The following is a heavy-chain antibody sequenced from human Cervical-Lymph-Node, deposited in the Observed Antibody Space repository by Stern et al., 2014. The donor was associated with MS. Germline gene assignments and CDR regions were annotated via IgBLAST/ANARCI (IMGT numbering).Heavy chain of an antibody. Sequence: VQLVESGAELKKPGSSVKVSCKASGVTSSRYVISWVRQAPGQGLEWMGGIVPLHSTANYAQKFQDRVTISADKKTNTTYLEVKSLTSEDTAVYYCASVAQLWRSWFDPWGQGTLVTVSS. J-gene: IGHJ5*02. CDR3: ASVAQLWRSWFDP. CDR1: GVTSSRYV. V-gene: IGHV1-69*06. D-gene: IGHD3-10*01. CDR2: IVPLHSTA.